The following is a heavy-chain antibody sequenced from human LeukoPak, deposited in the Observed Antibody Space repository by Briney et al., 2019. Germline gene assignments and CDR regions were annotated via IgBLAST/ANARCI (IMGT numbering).Heavy chain of an antibody. Sequence: GASLRLSCAASGFIFSNYAMYWVRQAPGKGLEWVSAISGRSDNTYYADSVRGRFTLSRDSSKNTLYLQMNSLRADDTAVYYCAKWGDYDVLTGYYVSDFWGQGTLVTVSS. V-gene: IGHV3-23*01. D-gene: IGHD3-9*01. CDR1: GFIFSNYA. CDR2: ISGRSDNT. CDR3: AKWGDYDVLTGYYVSDF. J-gene: IGHJ4*02.